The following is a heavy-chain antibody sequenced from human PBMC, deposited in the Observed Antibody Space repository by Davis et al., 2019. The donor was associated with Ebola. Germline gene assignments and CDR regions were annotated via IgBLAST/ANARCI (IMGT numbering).Heavy chain of an antibody. CDR2: ISWNSGSI. D-gene: IGHD5-18*01. CDR1: GFTFDDYA. V-gene: IGHV3-9*01. CDR3: AKDIGLGTDYYYYGMDV. Sequence: SLKISCGASGFTFDDYAMHWVRQAPGKGLEWVSGISWNSGSIGYADSVKGRFTISRDNAKNSLYLQMNSLRAEDTALYYCAKDIGLGTDYYYYGMDVWGQGTTVTVSS. J-gene: IGHJ6*02.